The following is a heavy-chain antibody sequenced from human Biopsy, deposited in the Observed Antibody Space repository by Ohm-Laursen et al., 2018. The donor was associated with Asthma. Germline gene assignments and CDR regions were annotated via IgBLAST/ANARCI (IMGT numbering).Heavy chain of an antibody. CDR1: GGTFNTYV. CDR3: ARKAGSCISRTCYSLDF. J-gene: IGHJ4*02. D-gene: IGHD2-2*01. Sequence: GASVKVSCKSLGGTFNTYVIGWVRQAPGQGLEWRGGINSVLGITTYPQKFQDRVTITADDSTSTVYMELSSLRSEDTAVYYCARKAGSCISRTCYSLDFWGQGTLVTVSS. V-gene: IGHV1-69*10. CDR2: INSVLGIT.